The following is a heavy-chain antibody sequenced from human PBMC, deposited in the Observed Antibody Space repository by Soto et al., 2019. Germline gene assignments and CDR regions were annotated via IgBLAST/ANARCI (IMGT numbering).Heavy chain of an antibody. V-gene: IGHV4-59*08. J-gene: IGHJ4*02. CDR3: ARRYGSCFDY. CDR2: IYYSGST. CDR1: GGSISSYY. Sequence: QVQLQESGPGLVKPSETLSLTCTVSGGSISSYYWSWIRQPPGKGLAWLGYIYYSGSTNYKPSLESRVTISVDTSKTQFSMKLSSVTAADTAVYYCARRYGSCFDYWGQGTLVTVSS. D-gene: IGHD5-18*01.